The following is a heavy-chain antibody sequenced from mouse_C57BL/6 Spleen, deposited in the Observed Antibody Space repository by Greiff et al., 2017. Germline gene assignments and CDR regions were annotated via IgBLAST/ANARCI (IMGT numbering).Heavy chain of an antibody. CDR3: ARGDGNHYYAMDY. CDR2: IYPGDGDT. D-gene: IGHD2-1*01. J-gene: IGHJ4*01. CDR1: GYAFSSYW. V-gene: IGHV1-80*01. Sequence: VKVVESGAELVKPGASVKISCKASGYAFSSYWMNWVKQRPGKGLEWIGQIYPGDGDTNYNGKFKGKATLTADKSSSTAYMQRSSLTSEDSAVYFCARGDGNHYYAMDYWGQGTSVTVSS.